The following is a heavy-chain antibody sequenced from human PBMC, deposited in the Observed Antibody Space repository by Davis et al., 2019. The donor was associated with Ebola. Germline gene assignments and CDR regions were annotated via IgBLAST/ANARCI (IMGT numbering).Heavy chain of an antibody. CDR2: IRSKAYGGTT. D-gene: IGHD6-19*01. V-gene: IGHV3-49*04. CDR1: GFTFGDYA. J-gene: IGHJ4*02. CDR3: TRGLGWLVGSAFDY. Sequence: GESLKISCTASGFTFGDYAMSWVRQAPGKGLEWVGFIRSKAYGGTTEYAASVKGRFTISRDDSKSIAYLQMNSLKTEDTAVYYCTRGLGWLVGSAFDYWGQGTLVTVSS.